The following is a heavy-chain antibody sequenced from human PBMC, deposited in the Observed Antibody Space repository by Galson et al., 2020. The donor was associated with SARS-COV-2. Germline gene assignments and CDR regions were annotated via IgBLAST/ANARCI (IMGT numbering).Heavy chain of an antibody. CDR3: AKLATVDYYYGMDV. Sequence: TGGSLRLSCAASGFIFSTDAMSWVRQAPGKGLQWVSTISSTGGTTYYADSVKSRFTISRDNSKNTLYLKMSSLRAEDSAIYYCAKLATVDYYYGMDVWGQGTTVTVSS. CDR1: GFIFSTDA. CDR2: ISSTGGTT. J-gene: IGHJ6*02. V-gene: IGHV3-23*01. D-gene: IGHD3-3*02.